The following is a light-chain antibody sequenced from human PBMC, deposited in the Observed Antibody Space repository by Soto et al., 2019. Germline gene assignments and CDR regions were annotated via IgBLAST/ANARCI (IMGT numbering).Light chain of an antibody. CDR3: QHYNNWPALT. V-gene: IGKV3-15*01. CDR2: AAS. J-gene: IGKJ4*01. Sequence: EIVMTQSPATLSVSPGERATLSCRASQSISTNLVWYQHKPGQAPRLLIYAASTRATGIPARFSGSGSGTEFTLTISSLQSEDFAVYYCQHYNNWPALTFGGGTKVEIK. CDR1: QSISTN.